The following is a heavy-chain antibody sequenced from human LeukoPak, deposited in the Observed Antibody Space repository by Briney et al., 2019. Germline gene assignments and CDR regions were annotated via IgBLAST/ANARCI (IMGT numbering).Heavy chain of an antibody. CDR1: GSSISSRSYY. Sequence: SETLSLTCDVSGSSISSRSYYWGWIRQPPGKGLEWIGTIYYSGSTDYNPSLNRRVTISVDTSNNQFSLKLSSVTAADTAVYYCALGYTSGWYYFDIWGRGILVTVSS. V-gene: IGHV4-39*01. CDR3: ALGYTSGWYYFDI. CDR2: IYYSGST. D-gene: IGHD6-19*01. J-gene: IGHJ2*01.